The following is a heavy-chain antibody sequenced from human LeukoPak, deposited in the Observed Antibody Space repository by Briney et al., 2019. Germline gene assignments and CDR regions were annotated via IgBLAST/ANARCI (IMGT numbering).Heavy chain of an antibody. Sequence: SETLSLTCTVSGGSISSYYWSWIRQPPGKGLEWIGYIYYSGSTNYNPSLKSRVTISVDTSKNQFSLKLSPVTAADTAVYYCAREGPGLVGAIPSWYFDLWGRGTLVTVSS. J-gene: IGHJ2*01. V-gene: IGHV4-59*01. CDR2: IYYSGST. D-gene: IGHD1-26*01. CDR3: AREGPGLVGAIPSWYFDL. CDR1: GGSISSYY.